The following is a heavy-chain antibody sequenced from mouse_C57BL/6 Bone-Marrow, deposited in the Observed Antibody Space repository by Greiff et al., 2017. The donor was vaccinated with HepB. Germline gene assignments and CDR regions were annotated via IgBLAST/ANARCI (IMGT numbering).Heavy chain of an antibody. CDR3: ARDYYYGSTYYYAMDY. V-gene: IGHV5-4*01. D-gene: IGHD1-1*01. J-gene: IGHJ4*01. CDR2: ISDGGSYT. CDR1: GFTFSSYA. Sequence: EVMLVESGGGLVKPGGSLKLSCAASGFTFSSYAMSWVRQTPEKRLEWVATISDGGSYTYYPDNVKGRYTISTDNAKNNLYLQMIHLKSEDTAMYYCARDYYYGSTYYYAMDYWGQGTSVTVSS.